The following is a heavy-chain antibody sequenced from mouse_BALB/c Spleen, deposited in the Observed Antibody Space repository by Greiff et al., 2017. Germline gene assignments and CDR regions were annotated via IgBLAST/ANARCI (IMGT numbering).Heavy chain of an antibody. D-gene: IGHD1-1*01. Sequence: EVQGVESGPGLVKPSQSLSLTCTVTGYSITSDYAWNWIRQFPGNKLEWMGYISYSGSTSYNPSLKSRISITRDTSKNQFFLQLNSVTTEDTATYYCASSPYYGSSLYAMDYWGQGTSVTVSS. CDR2: ISYSGST. V-gene: IGHV3-2*02. CDR1: GYSITSDYA. J-gene: IGHJ4*01. CDR3: ASSPYYGSSLYAMDY.